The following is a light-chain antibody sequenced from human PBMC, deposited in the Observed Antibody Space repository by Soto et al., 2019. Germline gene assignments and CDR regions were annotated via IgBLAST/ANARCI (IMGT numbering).Light chain of an antibody. CDR1: QSISSW. Sequence: DIQMTQSPSTLSASVGDRVTITCRASQSISSWLAWYQQKPGTAPKLLIYKASSLQSGVPSRFSGSGSGTEFTLTISSLQPDDFATYYCQQYNSYSITFGQGTRLEI. J-gene: IGKJ5*01. CDR2: KAS. V-gene: IGKV1-5*03. CDR3: QQYNSYSIT.